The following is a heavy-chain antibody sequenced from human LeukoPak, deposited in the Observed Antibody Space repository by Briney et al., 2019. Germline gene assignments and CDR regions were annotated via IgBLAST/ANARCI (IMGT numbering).Heavy chain of an antibody. Sequence: GASVKVSCKASGYTFTGYYMHWARQAPGQGPEWMGWINPNSGGTNYAQKFQGRVTMTRDNSISTAYMELSRLRSDDTAVYYCARDPDDSSGNSPGPLPTDYWGQGTLVTVSS. CDR3: ARDPDDSSGNSPGPLPTDY. CDR1: GYTFTGYY. CDR2: INPNSGGT. J-gene: IGHJ4*02. D-gene: IGHD3-22*01. V-gene: IGHV1-2*02.